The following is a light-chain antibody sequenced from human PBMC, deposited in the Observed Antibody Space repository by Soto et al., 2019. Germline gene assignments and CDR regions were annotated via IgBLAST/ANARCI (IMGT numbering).Light chain of an antibody. CDR3: QQYDNLPIT. CDR1: QSINRY. V-gene: IGKV1-33*01. CDR2: DAS. J-gene: IGKJ5*01. Sequence: IQMTHSPSTLSASLGDRVTITCRASQSINRYLNWYQQKPGKAPKILIYDASNLETGVPSRFSGSGSGTDFTFTISSLQPEDIATYYCQQYDNLPITFGQGTRLEIK.